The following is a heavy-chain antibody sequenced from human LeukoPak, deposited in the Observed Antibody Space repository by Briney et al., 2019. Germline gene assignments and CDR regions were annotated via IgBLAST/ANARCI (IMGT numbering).Heavy chain of an antibody. J-gene: IGHJ4*02. Sequence: AVISYDGSNKYYADSVKGRFTISRDNSKNTLYLQMNSLRAEDTAVYYCARGVIAVAGPLDYWGQGTLVTVSS. V-gene: IGHV3-30-3*01. CDR2: ISYDGSNK. CDR3: ARGVIAVAGPLDY. D-gene: IGHD6-19*01.